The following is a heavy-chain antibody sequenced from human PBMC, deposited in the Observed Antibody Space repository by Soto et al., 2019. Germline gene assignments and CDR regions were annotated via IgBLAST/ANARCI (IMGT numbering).Heavy chain of an antibody. Sequence: PSETLSLTCAVSGGSISSGGYSWSWIRQPPGKGLEWIGYIYHSGSTYYNPSLKSRVTISVDRSKNQFSLKLSSVTAADTAVYSCDRGWGDYVWGSYRENDAFDIWGQGTMVTVS. CDR3: DRGWGDYVWGSYRENDAFDI. D-gene: IGHD3-16*02. CDR2: IYHSGST. V-gene: IGHV4-30-2*01. CDR1: GGSISSGGYS. J-gene: IGHJ3*02.